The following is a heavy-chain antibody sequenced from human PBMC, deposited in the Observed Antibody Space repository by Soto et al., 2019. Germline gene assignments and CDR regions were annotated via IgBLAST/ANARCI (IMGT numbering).Heavy chain of an antibody. D-gene: IGHD2-2*01. Sequence: GSLRLSCAASGFTFSSYAMSWVRQAPGKGLEWVSAISGSGGSTYYADSVKGRFTISRDNSKNTLYLQMNSLRAEDTAVYYCAKGQRRDIVVVPAAMLVYDAFDTWGQGTMVTVSS. V-gene: IGHV3-23*01. CDR2: ISGSGGST. CDR3: AKGQRRDIVVVPAAMLVYDAFDT. J-gene: IGHJ3*02. CDR1: GFTFSSYA.